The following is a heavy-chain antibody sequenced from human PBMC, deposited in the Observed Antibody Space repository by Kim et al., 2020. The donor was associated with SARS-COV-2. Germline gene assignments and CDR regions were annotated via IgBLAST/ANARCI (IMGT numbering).Heavy chain of an antibody. CDR1: GFSFASHS. Sequence: GGSLRLSCAASGFSFASHSMNWVRQPPGKALEWVSSITISSHLTRYADSANGRFTIPRDNAKDSLYLQLNNLRAEDTAVYYCARCLQWLETPYYFDSWGQSVLVTVSS. CDR3: ARCLQWLETPYYFDS. J-gene: IGHJ4*02. CDR2: ITISSHLT. D-gene: IGHD6-19*01. V-gene: IGHV3-21*01.